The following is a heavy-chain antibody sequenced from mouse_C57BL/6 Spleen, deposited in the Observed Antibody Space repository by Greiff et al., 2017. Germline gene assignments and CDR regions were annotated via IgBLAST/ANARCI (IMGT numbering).Heavy chain of an antibody. J-gene: IGHJ2*01. D-gene: IGHD3-3*01. CDR1: GFTFSSYG. CDR2: ISSGGSYT. V-gene: IGHV5-6*02. CDR3: ARRLGQDYFDY. Sequence: EVKLVESGGDLVKPGGSLKLSCAASGFTFSSYGMSWVRQTPDKRLEWVATISSGGSYTYYPDSVKGRFTISRDNAKNTLYLQRSSLKSEDTAMXDCARRLGQDYFDYWGQGTTLTVSS.